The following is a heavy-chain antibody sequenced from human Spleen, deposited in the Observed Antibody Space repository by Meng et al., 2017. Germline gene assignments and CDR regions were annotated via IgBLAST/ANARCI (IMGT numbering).Heavy chain of an antibody. CDR2: VYHSGNT. V-gene: IGHV4-4*02. J-gene: IGHJ4*02. D-gene: IGHD6-13*01. CDR3: ARGSMTGAGDFEY. CDR1: RHSISSSYR. Sequence: QEQPAQSGTGLGKPAETLSLTCAVSRHSISSSYRWSWVRQPPGKGLEWIGEVYHSGNTNSNPSLKSRVTMSVDKSKNQFSLQLTSVTAADTGFYYCARGSMTGAGDFEYWGQGILVTVSS.